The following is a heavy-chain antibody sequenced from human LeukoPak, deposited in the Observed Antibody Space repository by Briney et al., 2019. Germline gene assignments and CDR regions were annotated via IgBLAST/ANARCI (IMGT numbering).Heavy chain of an antibody. Sequence: GGSLRLSCAASGFTFSSYWMSWVRQAPGKGLEWVANIKQDGSEKYYVDSVKGRFTISRDNSKNTLYLQMNSLRAEDTAVYYCAKDYYDSSGYAPEPDYWGQGTLVTVSS. CDR2: IKQDGSEK. D-gene: IGHD3-22*01. CDR1: GFTFSSYW. V-gene: IGHV3-7*03. CDR3: AKDYYDSSGYAPEPDY. J-gene: IGHJ4*02.